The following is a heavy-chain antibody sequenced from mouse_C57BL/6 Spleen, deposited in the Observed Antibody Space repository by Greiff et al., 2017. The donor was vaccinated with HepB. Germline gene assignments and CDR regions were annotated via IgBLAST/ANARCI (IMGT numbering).Heavy chain of an antibody. V-gene: IGHV1-4*01. CDR1: GYTFTSYT. D-gene: IGHD2-5*01. CDR3: ARNDYSNC. J-gene: IGHJ3*01. Sequence: VMLVESGAELARPGASVKMSCKASGYTFTSYTMHWVKQRPGQGLEWIGYINPSSGYTKYNQKFKDKATLTADKSSSTAYMQLSSLTSEDSAVYYCARNDYSNCWGQVTLVTVSA. CDR2: INPSSGYT.